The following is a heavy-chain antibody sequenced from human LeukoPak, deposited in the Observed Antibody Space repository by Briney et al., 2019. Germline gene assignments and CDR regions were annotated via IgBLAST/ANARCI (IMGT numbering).Heavy chain of an antibody. CDR1: GFTFSSYG. J-gene: IGHJ5*02. V-gene: IGHV3-30*03. Sequence: GGSQTLSCAASGFTFSSYGMHWVRHAPGKGLEWVAVISYDGSNKYYADSVKGRFTLSRDNSKNTLYLQMNSLRAEDTAVYYCARDQPGTYTLSSTWGQGTLVTVSS. CDR3: ARDQPGTYTLSST. CDR2: ISYDGSNK. D-gene: IGHD6-19*01.